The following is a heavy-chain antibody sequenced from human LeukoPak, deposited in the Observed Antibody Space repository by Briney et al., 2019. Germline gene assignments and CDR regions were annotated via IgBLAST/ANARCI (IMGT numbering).Heavy chain of an antibody. J-gene: IGHJ4*02. CDR1: GFTFTSSA. V-gene: IGHV1-58*01. CDR2: TVVGSGNT. CDR3: AAGQNGYSSGWYVY. Sequence: GTSVKVSCKASGFTFTSSAVQWVRQARGQRLEWIGWTVVGSGNTNYAQKFQERVTITRDMSTSTAYMELSSLRSEDTAVYYCAAGQNGYSSGWYVYWGQGTLVTVSS. D-gene: IGHD6-19*01.